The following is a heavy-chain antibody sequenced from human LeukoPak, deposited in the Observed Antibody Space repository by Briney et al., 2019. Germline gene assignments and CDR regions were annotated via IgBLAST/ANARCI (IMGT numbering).Heavy chain of an antibody. CDR1: GFTFSRYW. CDR3: ARADDSGRIFDH. J-gene: IGHJ4*02. Sequence: GGSLRLSCAASGFTFSRYWMTWVRQAPGKGLEWVANIKEDGSEKYYVDSVKGRFTISRDNAKNALYLQMNSLRGEDTAAYYCARADDSGRIFDHWGQGTLVTFSS. CDR2: IKEDGSEK. D-gene: IGHD3-22*01. V-gene: IGHV3-7*01.